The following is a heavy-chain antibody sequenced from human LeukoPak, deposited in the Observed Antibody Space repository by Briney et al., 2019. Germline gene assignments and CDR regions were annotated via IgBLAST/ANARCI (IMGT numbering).Heavy chain of an antibody. V-gene: IGHV1-2*02. Sequence: GASVKVSCKASGYTFTGYYMHWVRQAPGQGLEWMGWINPNSGGTNYAPKFQGRVTMTGDTSISTAYMELSRLRSDDTAVYYCARVRCSGGSCYTGFDYWGQGTLVTVSS. CDR1: GYTFTGYY. CDR3: ARVRCSGGSCYTGFDY. J-gene: IGHJ4*02. CDR2: INPNSGGT. D-gene: IGHD2-15*01.